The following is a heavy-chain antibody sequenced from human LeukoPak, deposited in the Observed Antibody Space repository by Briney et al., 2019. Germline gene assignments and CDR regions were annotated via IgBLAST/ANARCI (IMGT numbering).Heavy chain of an antibody. J-gene: IGHJ6*03. CDR2: AHTSGST. CDR1: GGSMTSGTFS. V-gene: IGHV4-61*02. Sequence: PSQTLSLTCIVSGGSMTSGTFSWSWIRQPAGKGLQWIGRAHTSGSTNYNPSLQSRVTISVDTSKNLFSLELSSVTAADTAVYYCARDTLTAPFYYSYMDVWGKGTMVTVSS. CDR3: ARDTLTAPFYYSYMDV. D-gene: IGHD1-14*01.